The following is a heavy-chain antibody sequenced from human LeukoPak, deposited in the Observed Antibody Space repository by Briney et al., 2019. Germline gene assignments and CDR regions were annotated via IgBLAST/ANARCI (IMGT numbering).Heavy chain of an antibody. CDR1: GFTFSDYN. Sequence: GGSLRLSCADSGFTFSDYNMNSVRDAPRKGLEWVSFISTTSSIIYYADSVKGRFTISRDNVKNSLYLQMNSRRDEDTAVYYCARDSMEDDYWGQGTLVTVSS. D-gene: IGHD2/OR15-2a*01. J-gene: IGHJ4*02. CDR3: ARDSMEDDY. CDR2: ISTTSSII. V-gene: IGHV3-48*02.